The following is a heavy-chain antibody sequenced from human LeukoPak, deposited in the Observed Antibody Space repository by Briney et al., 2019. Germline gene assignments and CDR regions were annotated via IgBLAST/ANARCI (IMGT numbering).Heavy chain of an antibody. D-gene: IGHD2-2*01. J-gene: IGHJ4*02. V-gene: IGHV1-24*01. CDR3: ARVVDYPRTGYYFDY. Sequence: GASVKVSCEVSGYTLTELSMHWVRQAPGKGLEWMGGFDPEDGETIYAQKFQGRVTMTRDMSTSTVYMELSSLRSEDTAVYYCARVVDYPRTGYYFDYWGQGTLVTVSS. CDR2: FDPEDGET. CDR1: GYTLTELS.